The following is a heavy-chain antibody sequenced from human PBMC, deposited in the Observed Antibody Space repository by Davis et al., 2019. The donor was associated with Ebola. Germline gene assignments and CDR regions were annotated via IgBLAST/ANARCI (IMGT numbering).Heavy chain of an antibody. D-gene: IGHD3-10*01. CDR3: ARGPGSGSYYSRAPRYYYGMDV. CDR1: GGSFSGYY. CDR2: INHSGST. Sequence: PSETLSLTCAVYGGSFSGYYWSWIRQPPGKGLEWIGEINHSGSTNYNPSLKSRVTISVDTSKNQFSLKLSSVTAADTAVYYCARGPGSGSYYSRAPRYYYGMDVWGQGTTVTVSS. J-gene: IGHJ6*02. V-gene: IGHV4-34*01.